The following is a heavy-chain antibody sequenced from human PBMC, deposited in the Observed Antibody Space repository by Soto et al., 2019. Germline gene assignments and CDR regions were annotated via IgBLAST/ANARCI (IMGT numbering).Heavy chain of an antibody. CDR3: ARVGYCSGGSCYAPYYFDY. V-gene: IGHV1-46*01. Sequence: GGSVKVSLQASGYTFTHYYMHRVRQAPGQRADWMGIINPSGGSTSYAQKFQGRVTMTRDTSTSTVYMELSSLRSEDTAVYYCARVGYCSGGSCYAPYYFDYWGQGTLVTVSS. CDR2: INPSGGST. J-gene: IGHJ4*02. D-gene: IGHD2-15*01. CDR1: GYTFTHYY.